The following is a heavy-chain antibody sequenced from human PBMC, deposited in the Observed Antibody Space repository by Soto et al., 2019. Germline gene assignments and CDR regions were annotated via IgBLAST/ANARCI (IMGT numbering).Heavy chain of an antibody. CDR1: GGSISSSSYY. CDR2: IYYSGST. J-gene: IGHJ3*02. D-gene: IGHD3-22*01. Sequence: SETLSLTCTVSGGSISSSSYYWGWIRQPPGKGLEWIGSIYYSGSTYYNPSLKSRVTISVDTSKNQFSLKLSSVTAADTAVYYCATGDYHDNSGPFSDAFDIWGQGTMVTVSS. V-gene: IGHV4-39*01. CDR3: ATGDYHDNSGPFSDAFDI.